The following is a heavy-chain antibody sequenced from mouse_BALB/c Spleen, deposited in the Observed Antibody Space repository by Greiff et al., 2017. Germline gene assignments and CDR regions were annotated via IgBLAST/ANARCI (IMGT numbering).Heavy chain of an antibody. CDR1: GFTFSNYW. CDR2: IRLKSNNYAT. D-gene: IGHD1-2*01. Sequence: DVQLVESGGGLVQPGGSMKLSCVASGFTFSNYWMNWVRQSPEKGLEWVAEIRLKSNNYATHYAESVKGRFTISRDDSKSSVYLQMNNLRAEDTGIYYCTRDSFPYWGQGTSVTVSS. V-gene: IGHV6-6*02. J-gene: IGHJ4*01. CDR3: TRDSFPY.